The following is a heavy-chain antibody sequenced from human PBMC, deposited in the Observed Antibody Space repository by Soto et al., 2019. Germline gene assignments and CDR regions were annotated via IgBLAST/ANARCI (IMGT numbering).Heavy chain of an antibody. CDR1: GFTFSSYA. D-gene: IGHD3-16*02. CDR3: AKRGGYDYVWKSYRPDY. Sequence: EVQLLESGGGLVQPGGSLRLSCAASGFTFSSYAMSWVRQAPGKGLEWVSAISGSGGSTYYADSVKGRFTISRDNSKNTLYLQMERLRVEDTAVYYCAKRGGYDYVWKSYRPDYWGQGTLVTVSS. V-gene: IGHV3-23*01. J-gene: IGHJ4*02. CDR2: ISGSGGST.